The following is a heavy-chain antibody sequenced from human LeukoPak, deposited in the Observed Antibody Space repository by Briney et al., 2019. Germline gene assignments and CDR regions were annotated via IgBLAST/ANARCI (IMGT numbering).Heavy chain of an antibody. J-gene: IGHJ6*03. Sequence: SETLSLTCNTSDGSISSYYWSWIRQPPGKGLEWIGYIYYSGTTNYNPSLKSRVTVSINTSKNQFSLRLTSVTAADTAVYYCARARGYSYGSYVDVWGKGTTVTVSS. D-gene: IGHD5-18*01. V-gene: IGHV4-59*01. CDR2: IYYSGTT. CDR1: DGSISSYY. CDR3: ARARGYSYGSYVDV.